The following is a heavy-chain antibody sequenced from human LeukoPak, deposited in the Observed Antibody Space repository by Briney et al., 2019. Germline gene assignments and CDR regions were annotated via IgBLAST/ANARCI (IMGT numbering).Heavy chain of an antibody. CDR3: ARWGFTRYCSGGSCYGGDY. J-gene: IGHJ4*02. D-gene: IGHD2-15*01. V-gene: IGHV4-31*03. CDR2: IYGSGST. CDR1: GGSISSGGYY. Sequence: MTSETLSLTCTVSGGSISSGGYYWSWIRQHPGKGLEWIGFIYGSGSTYYKSSLKSRVTISVDTSKNQFSMKLTSVTAADTAVYYCARWGFTRYCSGGSCYGGDYWGQGTLVTVSS.